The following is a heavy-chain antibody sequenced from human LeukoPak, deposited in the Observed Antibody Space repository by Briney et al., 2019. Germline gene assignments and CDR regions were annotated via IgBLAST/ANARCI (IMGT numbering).Heavy chain of an antibody. J-gene: IGHJ4*02. CDR1: GGSISSGGYY. D-gene: IGHD3-22*01. V-gene: IGHV4-30-2*01. CDR2: IYHSGST. CDR3: ARGYYDSRGYSSPFDF. Sequence: PSETLSLTCTVSGGSISSGGYYWSWIRQPPGKGLEWIGYIYHSGSTYYNPSLKSRVTISVDRSKNQFSLKLNSVTAADTAIYYCARGYYDSRGYSSPFDFWGRGTLVTVSS.